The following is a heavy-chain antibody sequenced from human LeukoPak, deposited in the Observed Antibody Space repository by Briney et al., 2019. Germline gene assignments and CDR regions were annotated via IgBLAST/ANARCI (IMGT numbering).Heavy chain of an antibody. D-gene: IGHD5-24*01. J-gene: IGHJ4*02. V-gene: IGHV4-30-4*01. Sequence: PSQTLSLTCTVSGGSISSGDYYWSWIRQPPGKGLEWIGYIYYSGSTYYNPSLKSRVTISVDTSKNQFSLKLSSVTAADTAVYYCARESPLVEGSAYFDYWGQGTLVTVSS. CDR1: GGSISSGDYY. CDR2: IYYSGST. CDR3: ARESPLVEGSAYFDY.